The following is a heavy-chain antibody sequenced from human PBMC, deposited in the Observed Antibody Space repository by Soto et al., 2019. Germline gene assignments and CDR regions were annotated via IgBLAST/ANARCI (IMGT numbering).Heavy chain of an antibody. V-gene: IGHV3-9*01. D-gene: IGHD2-2*01. Sequence: EVQLVESGGGLVQPGRSLRLSCAASGFSFDEYAMHWVRQAPGKGLEWVSGISWNSGTMGYGDSVRGRFTISRDNAKNSLYLQMNSLRDEDTALYYCAKGFCSSARCLTYSYMDVWGKGTTVTVSS. J-gene: IGHJ6*03. CDR2: ISWNSGTM. CDR1: GFSFDEYA. CDR3: AKGFCSSARCLTYSYMDV.